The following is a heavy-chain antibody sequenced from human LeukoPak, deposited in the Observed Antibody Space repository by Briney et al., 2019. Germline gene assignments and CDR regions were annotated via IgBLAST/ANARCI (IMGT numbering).Heavy chain of an antibody. CDR2: IKSKTDGGTT. Sequence: GGSLRLSCAASGFIFSNAWMSWVRRAPGKGLEWVGRIKSKTDGGTTDYAAPVKGRFTISRDDSKNTLYLQMNSLKTEDTAVYYCTTDWATVTTSNYWGQGTLVTVSS. J-gene: IGHJ4*02. V-gene: IGHV3-15*01. CDR1: GFIFSNAW. D-gene: IGHD4-17*01. CDR3: TTDWATVTTSNY.